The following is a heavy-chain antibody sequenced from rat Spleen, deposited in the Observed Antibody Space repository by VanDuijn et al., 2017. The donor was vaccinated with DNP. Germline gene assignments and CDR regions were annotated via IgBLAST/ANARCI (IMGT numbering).Heavy chain of an antibody. Sequence: EMQLQESGPGLVKSSQSLSLTCSVTGYSITSNYWAWIRKFPGNKMEWMGYINYSGNTAYNPSLRSRISITRDTSKNQFFLQLNSVTTEDTATYYCARGLNYGGYIYSWYFDFWGPGTMVTVSS. D-gene: IGHD1-11*01. CDR3: ARGLNYGGYIYSWYFDF. CDR2: INYSGNT. V-gene: IGHV3-1*01. J-gene: IGHJ1*01. CDR1: GYSITSNY.